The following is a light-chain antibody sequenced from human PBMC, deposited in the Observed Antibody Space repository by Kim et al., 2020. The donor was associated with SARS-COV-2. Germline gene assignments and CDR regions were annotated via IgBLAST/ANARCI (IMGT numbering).Light chain of an antibody. CDR1: QSVGSSY. Sequence: LSPGERAPPTCRASQSVGSSYLACYQQKPGQAPRLLIYGASNRATGIPDRFSGSGSGTDFTLTISRLEPEDFAVYYCQQYGSSPPTFGQETKLEI. V-gene: IGKV3-20*01. CDR3: QQYGSSPPT. J-gene: IGKJ2*01. CDR2: GAS.